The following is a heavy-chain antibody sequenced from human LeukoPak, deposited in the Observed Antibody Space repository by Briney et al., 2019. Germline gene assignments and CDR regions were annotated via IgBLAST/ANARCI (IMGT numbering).Heavy chain of an antibody. CDR3: ARDFVQYSSSHDAFDI. CDR1: GYTFTSYG. CDR2: ISAYNGNT. J-gene: IGHJ3*02. D-gene: IGHD6-6*01. Sequence: ASVTVSCKASGYTFTSYGISWVRQAPGQGLEWMGWISAYNGNTNYAQKLQGRVTMTTDTSTSTAYMELRSLRSDDTAVYYCARDFVQYSSSHDAFDIWGQGTMVTVSS. V-gene: IGHV1-18*01.